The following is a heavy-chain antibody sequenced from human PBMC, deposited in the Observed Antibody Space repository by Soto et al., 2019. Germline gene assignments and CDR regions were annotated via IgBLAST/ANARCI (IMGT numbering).Heavy chain of an antibody. CDR1: GGTFSGYY. J-gene: IGHJ6*02. V-gene: IGHV4-34*01. Sequence: SETLSLTCAVYGGTFSGYYWSWIRQTPGKGLEWIGEINHSGSTNYNPSLKSRVTISVDTSKNQFSLKLSSVTAADTAVYYCARGSGGYYYYYGMDVWGQGTTVTVSS. CDR2: INHSGST. D-gene: IGHD2-8*02. CDR3: ARGSGGYYYYYGMDV.